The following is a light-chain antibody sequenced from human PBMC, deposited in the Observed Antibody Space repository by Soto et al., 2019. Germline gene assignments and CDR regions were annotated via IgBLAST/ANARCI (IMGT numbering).Light chain of an antibody. Sequence: EIVLTQSPGTLSLSPGERATLSCRASQSVSASYLAWYQQKPGQAPRLLIYGASSSATGIPDRFSGSGSGTDFTLTISRLAPEDFAVYYCQQYGTLSITFGQGTRLEIK. CDR3: QQYGTLSIT. CDR2: GAS. J-gene: IGKJ5*01. V-gene: IGKV3-20*01. CDR1: QSVSASY.